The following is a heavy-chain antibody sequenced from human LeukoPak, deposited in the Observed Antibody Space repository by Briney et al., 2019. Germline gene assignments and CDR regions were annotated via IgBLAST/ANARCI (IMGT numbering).Heavy chain of an antibody. CDR1: GFTFDTYA. D-gene: IGHD1-26*01. CDR3: TTVPDSGSYLNNWFDP. V-gene: IGHV3-23*01. Sequence: GGSLRLSCVASGFTFDTYAMSWVRQAPGKGLEWVSAMSGSGVSIYYGDSVKGRFSISRHNYQNTVYLQMNSLRDDDTAVYYCTTVPDSGSYLNNWFDPWGQGTLVTVSS. CDR2: MSGSGVSI. J-gene: IGHJ5*02.